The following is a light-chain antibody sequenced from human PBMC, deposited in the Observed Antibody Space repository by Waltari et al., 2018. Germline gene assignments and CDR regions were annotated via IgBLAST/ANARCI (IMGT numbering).Light chain of an antibody. CDR3: AAWDDGWSDPWV. CDR2: KNS. Sequence: QSVLTQPPSTSATPGQRVTISCSGSKSNIGNNSVYWYPQVPGMAPKRIIYKNSQRPSGVPDRFSGSKSGTSASLAISGLRSEDEATYHCAAWDDGWSDPWVFGGGTRVTVL. CDR1: KSNIGNNS. J-gene: IGLJ3*02. V-gene: IGLV1-47*01.